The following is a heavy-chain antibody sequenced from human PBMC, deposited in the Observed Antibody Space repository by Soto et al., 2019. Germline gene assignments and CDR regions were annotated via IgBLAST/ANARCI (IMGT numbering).Heavy chain of an antibody. Sequence: GGSLRPSCAASGFTFSRYSMNWVRQGPGKGLEWVSSISSSSSYIYYADSVKGRFTISRDNAKNSLYLQMNSLRAEDTAVYYCARGYYDFGSGPLSNWFDPWGQVTLVTVSS. J-gene: IGHJ5*02. CDR1: GFTFSRYS. V-gene: IGHV3-21*01. D-gene: IGHD3-3*01. CDR2: ISSSSSYI. CDR3: ARGYYDFGSGPLSNWFDP.